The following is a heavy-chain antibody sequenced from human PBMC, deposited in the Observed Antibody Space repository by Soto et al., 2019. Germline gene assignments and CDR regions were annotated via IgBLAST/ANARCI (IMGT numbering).Heavy chain of an antibody. D-gene: IGHD3-10*01. CDR1: GGSIRGYY. CDR3: ARGRYGSGTVDY. V-gene: IGHV4-59*01. CDR2: SYSSETT. Sequence: QVQLQESGPGLVQPSETLSLTCSVSGGSIRGYYWSWMRQTPGKGLEWIGYSYSSETTNYNPSLKSRSTISLDTSKRQVSLRLTSVTAADTALYFCARGRYGSGTVDYWGQGILVTVSS. J-gene: IGHJ4*02.